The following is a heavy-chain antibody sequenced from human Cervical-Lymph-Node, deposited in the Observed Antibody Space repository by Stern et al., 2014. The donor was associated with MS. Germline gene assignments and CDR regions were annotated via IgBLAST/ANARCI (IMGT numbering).Heavy chain of an antibody. CDR2: IYSDGRT. Sequence: QVQLQESGPGLVKPSETVSLTCTVSGGSMSSKYWNWIRQPPGKGLEWMGNIYSDGRTNYNPYLKSRVIISRDTSTNQFSLSLTSVTAADTAVYYCARVTGRGTRQNWFDSWGQGTLVTVSS. J-gene: IGHJ5*01. D-gene: IGHD1-26*01. CDR1: GGSMSSKY. CDR3: ARVTGRGTRQNWFDS. V-gene: IGHV4-59*01.